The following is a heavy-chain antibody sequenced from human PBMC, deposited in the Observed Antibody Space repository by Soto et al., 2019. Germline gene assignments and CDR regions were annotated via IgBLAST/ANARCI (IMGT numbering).Heavy chain of an antibody. D-gene: IGHD2-15*01. J-gene: IGHJ4*02. V-gene: IGHV2-5*02. CDR1: GVSLTTSGVG. Sequence: GPTLVNPTQTLTLTCTLSGVSLTTSGVGVGWIRQPPGKALEWLALIYWDDDKRFSPSLKSRLAITRDTSKNQVVMTMTDMAPVDTSIYYCAHRQRTVVVGAPFDLWGQGSQVTVSS. CDR2: IYWDDDK. CDR3: AHRQRTVVVGAPFDL.